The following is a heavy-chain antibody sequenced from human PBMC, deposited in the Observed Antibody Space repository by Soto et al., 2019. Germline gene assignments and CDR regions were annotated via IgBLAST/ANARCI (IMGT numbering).Heavy chain of an antibody. V-gene: IGHV3-7*01. CDR3: ARGDDSWYGDAFDI. CDR1: GFTFSSYW. Sequence: PGGSLRLSCAASGFTFSSYWMSWVRQAPGKGLEWVANIKQDGSEKYYVDSVKGRFTISRDNAKNSLYLQMNSLRAEDTAVYYCARGDDSWYGDAFDIWGQGTMVTVSS. D-gene: IGHD6-13*01. J-gene: IGHJ3*02. CDR2: IKQDGSEK.